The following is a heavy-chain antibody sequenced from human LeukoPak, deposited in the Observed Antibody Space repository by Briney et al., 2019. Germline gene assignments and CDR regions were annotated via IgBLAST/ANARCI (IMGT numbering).Heavy chain of an antibody. J-gene: IGHJ4*02. V-gene: IGHV3-48*03. CDR3: AHISSSWPDY. CDR2: ISSSGGAT. D-gene: IGHD6-13*01. CDR1: GFTFSSYE. Sequence: PGGSLRLSCASSGFTFSSYEMNWVRQAPGKGLEWVSHISSSGGATYYADSVKGRFTISRDNAMTSLYLQMNSLRAEDTAVYYCAHISSSWPDYWGQGTLVTVSS.